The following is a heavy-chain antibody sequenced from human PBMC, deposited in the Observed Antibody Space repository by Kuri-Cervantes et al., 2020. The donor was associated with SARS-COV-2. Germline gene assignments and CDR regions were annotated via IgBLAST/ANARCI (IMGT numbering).Heavy chain of an antibody. CDR3: AGSHDYGDYVSGRLDY. V-gene: IGHV4-39*07. J-gene: IGHJ4*02. D-gene: IGHD4-17*01. CDR2: IYYSGST. CDR1: GGSISSSNYY. Sequence: GSLRLSCNVSGGSISSSNYYWAWIRQPPGKGLEWIGSIYYSGSTYYNPSLKSRVTISVDTSKNQFSLKLSSVTAADTSVYYCAGSHDYGDYVSGRLDYWGQGTRVTVSS.